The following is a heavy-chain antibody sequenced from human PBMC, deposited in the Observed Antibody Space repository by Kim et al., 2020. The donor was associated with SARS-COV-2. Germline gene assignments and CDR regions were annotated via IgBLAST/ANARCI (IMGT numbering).Heavy chain of an antibody. V-gene: IGHV4-34*01. D-gene: IGHD6-13*01. CDR2: INHSGST. Sequence: SETLSLTCAVYGGSFSGYYWSWIRQPPGKGLEWIGEINHSGSTNYNPSLKSRVTISVDTSKNQFSLKLSSVTAADTAVYYCARVLGRSWDPIDYWGQGTLVTVSS. CDR1: GGSFSGYY. CDR3: ARVLGRSWDPIDY. J-gene: IGHJ4*02.